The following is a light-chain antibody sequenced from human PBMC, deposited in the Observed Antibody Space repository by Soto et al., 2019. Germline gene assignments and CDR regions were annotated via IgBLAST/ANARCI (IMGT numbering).Light chain of an antibody. V-gene: IGLV2-11*01. CDR2: DVS. CDR1: SSNVGAYNY. Sequence: QSALTQPRSVSGSPGQSVTISCTGTSSNVGAYNYVSWYQQYPGKGPRLMIYDVSKWPSGVPDRFSGSKSGNTASLTISGLQAEDEAEYYCCSYAGNSLWVFGGGTKLTVL. J-gene: IGLJ3*02. CDR3: CSYAGNSLWV.